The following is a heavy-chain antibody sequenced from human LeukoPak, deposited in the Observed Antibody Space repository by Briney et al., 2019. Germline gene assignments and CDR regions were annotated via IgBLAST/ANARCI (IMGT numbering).Heavy chain of an antibody. D-gene: IGHD1-26*01. CDR3: AKTQWKVGATDYFDY. Sequence: GGSLRLSCAASGFRFNNYAMSWVRQAPGKGLEWVSNINDNGGQRHYADSVKGRFTISRDNSKNMMFLQMDSLRAEDTAVYYCAKTQWKVGATDYFDYWGQGILVTVSS. J-gene: IGHJ4*02. CDR1: GFRFNNYA. V-gene: IGHV3-23*01. CDR2: INDNGGQR.